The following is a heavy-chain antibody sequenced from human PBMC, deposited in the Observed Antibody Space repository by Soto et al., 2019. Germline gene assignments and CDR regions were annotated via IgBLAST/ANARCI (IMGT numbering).Heavy chain of an antibody. Sequence: VQLVESGGGLVQPGGSLRLSCAASGFIFRNYWWSWFRHAPGYGLEWVATTKQDGSEECYGDSVKGRCTISRDNAKNSLYLQMNRLRAEDTAVYYWVRASIVVSVSVRFLDFCCQGTLVTVA. V-gene: IGHV3-7*01. J-gene: IGHJ4*02. CDR1: GFIFRNYW. CDR3: VRASIVVSVSVRFLDF. CDR2: TKQDGSEE. D-gene: IGHD2-15*01.